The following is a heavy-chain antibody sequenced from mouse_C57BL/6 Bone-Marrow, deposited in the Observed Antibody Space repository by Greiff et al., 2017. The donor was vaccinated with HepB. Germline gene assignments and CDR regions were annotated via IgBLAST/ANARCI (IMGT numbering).Heavy chain of an antibody. J-gene: IGHJ4*01. V-gene: IGHV1-26*01. CDR1: GYTFTDYY. D-gene: IGHD1-1*02. CDR3: ARLGWEGYYAMDY. CDR2: INPNNGGT. Sequence: EVQLKQSGPELVKPGASVKISCKASGYTFTDYYMNWVKQSHGKSLEWIGDINPNNGGTSYNQKFKGKATLTVDKSSSTAYMELRSLTSEDSAVYYCARLGWEGYYAMDYWGQGTSVTVSS.